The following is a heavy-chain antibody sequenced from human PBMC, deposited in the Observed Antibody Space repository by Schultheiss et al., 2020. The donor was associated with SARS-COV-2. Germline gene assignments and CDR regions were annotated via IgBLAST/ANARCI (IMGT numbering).Heavy chain of an antibody. CDR2: IHPGDSDT. CDR1: GYSFTTYW. V-gene: IGHV5-51*01. J-gene: IGHJ6*02. D-gene: IGHD5-18*01. CDR3: ARSGYSFGSYYYNIMDV. Sequence: GESLKISCQGSGYSFTTYWIGWVRQMPGKGLEWMGVIHPGDSDTRYSPSFQGQVTISADKSISTAYLQWSGLKASDTAMYYCARSGYSFGSYYYNIMDVWGQGTTVTVSS.